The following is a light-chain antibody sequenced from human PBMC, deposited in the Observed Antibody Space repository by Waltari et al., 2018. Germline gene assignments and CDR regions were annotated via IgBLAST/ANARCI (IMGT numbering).Light chain of an antibody. J-gene: IGLJ2*01. CDR2: EVR. CDR3: SSYTSSSTYVV. CDR1: SSDVGGYNY. V-gene: IGLV2-14*01. Sequence: QSALTQPASVSASPGQSITISCPGTSSDVGGYNYVSWYQQHPGKAPKLMIYEVRNRPSGVSNRFSGSKSGNTASLTISGLQAEDEADYYCSSYTSSSTYVVFGGGTKLTVL.